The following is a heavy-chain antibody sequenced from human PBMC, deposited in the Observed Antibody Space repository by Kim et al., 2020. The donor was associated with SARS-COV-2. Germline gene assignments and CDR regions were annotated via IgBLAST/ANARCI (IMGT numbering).Heavy chain of an antibody. V-gene: IGHV3-23*05. J-gene: IGHJ1*01. CDR2: LHSNGTTT. D-gene: IGHD1-26*01. Sequence: GGSLRLSCTASGSTVTYYYMSWVRQAPGKGLEWVSSLHSNGTTTYDADSEERRITTCRNNTNTPYDQQNNLLADEDTAYYWCTKISGQHSYYLEDWGQGT. CDR1: GSTVTYYY. CDR3: TKISGQHSYYLED.